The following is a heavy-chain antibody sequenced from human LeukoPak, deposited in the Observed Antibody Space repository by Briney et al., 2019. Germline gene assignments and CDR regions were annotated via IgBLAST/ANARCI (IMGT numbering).Heavy chain of an antibody. CDR2: IYPGDSDT. D-gene: IGHD5-18*01. CDR1: GYTFSSYW. Sequence: GESLQISCQGSGYTFSSYWIAWVRQMPGKGLEWMGIIYPGDSDTRYSPSFQGQVTISADKSISTAYLQWSSLKASDTAMYYCATTAMVTKSAFDIWGQGTMVTVSS. V-gene: IGHV5-51*01. CDR3: ATTAMVTKSAFDI. J-gene: IGHJ3*02.